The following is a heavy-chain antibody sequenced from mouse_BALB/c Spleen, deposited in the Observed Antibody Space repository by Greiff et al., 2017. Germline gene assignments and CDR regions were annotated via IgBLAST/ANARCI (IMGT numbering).Heavy chain of an antibody. CDR1: GFNIKDYY. J-gene: IGHJ3*01. CDR3: AILHYYGSWFAY. Sequence: EVQLQQSGAELVRPGALVKLSCKASGFNIKDYYMHWVKQRPEQGLEWIGWIDPENGNTIYDPKFQGKATITADTSSNTAYLQLSSLTSEDTAVYYCAILHYYGSWFAYWGQGTLVTVSA. CDR2: IDPENGNT. V-gene: IGHV14-1*02. D-gene: IGHD1-2*01.